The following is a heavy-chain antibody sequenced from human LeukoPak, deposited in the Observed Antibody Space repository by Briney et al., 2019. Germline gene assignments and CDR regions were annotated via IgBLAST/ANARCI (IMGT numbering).Heavy chain of an antibody. J-gene: IGHJ2*01. V-gene: IGHV4-34*01. D-gene: IGHD3-22*01. Sequence: SETLSLTCAVYGGSLSGYYWSWIRQHPGKGLEWIGYIYYSGSTYYNPSLKSRVTISVDTSKNQFSLKLSSVTAADTAVYYCARGLSMIVVVVHDWYFDLWGRGTLVTVSS. CDR3: ARGLSMIVVVVHDWYFDL. CDR2: IYYSGST. CDR1: GGSLSGYY.